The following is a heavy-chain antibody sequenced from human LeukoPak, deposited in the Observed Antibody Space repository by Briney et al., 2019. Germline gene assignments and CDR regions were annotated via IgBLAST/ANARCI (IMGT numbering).Heavy chain of an antibody. CDR3: ARDPRYYFDSGSHYNLDY. V-gene: IGHV3-30*02. D-gene: IGHD3-10*01. J-gene: IGHJ4*02. CDR1: GFTFHGYG. Sequence: GGSLRLSCAASGFTFHGYGMHWVRQAPGKGLEWVAFIRFDGSNTYYADSVKGRFTISRDNSKNTLFLQMNSLRAEDTAFYYCARDPRYYFDSGSHYNLDYWGQGSQVIVSS. CDR2: IRFDGSNT.